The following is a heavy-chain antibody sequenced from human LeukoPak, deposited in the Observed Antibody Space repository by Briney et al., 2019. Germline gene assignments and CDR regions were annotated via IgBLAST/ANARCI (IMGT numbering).Heavy chain of an antibody. D-gene: IGHD2-8*01. V-gene: IGHV3-9*01. CDR1: GFTFDDYA. Sequence: GRSLRLSCAASGFTFDDYAMHWVRQAPGKGLEWVSGISWNGGTKGYADSVKGRFTISRDNAKNSLYLQMNSLRGEDAALYYCAVLHYYAMDVWGQGTTVTVSS. J-gene: IGHJ6*02. CDR3: AVLHYYAMDV. CDR2: ISWNGGTK.